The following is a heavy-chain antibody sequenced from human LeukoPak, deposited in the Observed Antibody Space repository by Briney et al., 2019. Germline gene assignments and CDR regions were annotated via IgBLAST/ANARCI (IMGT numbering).Heavy chain of an antibody. J-gene: IGHJ4*02. V-gene: IGHV4-39*01. CDR1: GGSISSSSYY. CDR2: IYYSGST. Sequence: SETLSLTCTVSGGSISSSSYYWGWIRPPPGKGLEWIGSIYYSGSTYYNPSLKSRVTISVDTSKNQFSLKLSSVTAADTAVYYCARLSTLTPDRRLYYFDYWGQGTLVTVSS. CDR3: ARLSTLTPDRRLYYFDY. D-gene: IGHD1-14*01.